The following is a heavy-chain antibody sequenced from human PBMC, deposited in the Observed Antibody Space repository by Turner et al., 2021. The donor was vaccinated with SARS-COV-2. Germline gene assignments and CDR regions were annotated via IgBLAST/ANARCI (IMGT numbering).Heavy chain of an antibody. J-gene: IGHJ4*02. CDR3: ASPFDY. V-gene: IGHV3-48*01. CDR1: GFTFSTYR. Sequence: EVHLVESGGGLVQPGGSLRLSCVASGFTFSTYRMNWVRQAPGKGVGWVSYIDSSSSTIYYADSVKGRFTISRDNAKNSMYLQMNSLRADDTAVYYCASPFDYWGQGTLVTVSS. CDR2: IDSSSSTI.